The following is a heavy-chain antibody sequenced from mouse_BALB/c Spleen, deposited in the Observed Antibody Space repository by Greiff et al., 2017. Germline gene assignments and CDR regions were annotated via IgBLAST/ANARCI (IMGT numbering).Heavy chain of an antibody. CDR2: IFPGTGTT. Sequence: LQQSGAELVKPGASVKLSCKTSGYTFTSYWIQWVKQRPGQGLGWIGEIFPGTGTTYYNEKFKGKATLTIDTSSSTAYMQLSSLTSEDSAVYFCARGRGSSPDFDVWGAGTTVTVSS. D-gene: IGHD1-1*01. J-gene: IGHJ1*01. CDR3: ARGRGSSPDFDV. V-gene: IGHV1S132*01. CDR1: GYTFTSYW.